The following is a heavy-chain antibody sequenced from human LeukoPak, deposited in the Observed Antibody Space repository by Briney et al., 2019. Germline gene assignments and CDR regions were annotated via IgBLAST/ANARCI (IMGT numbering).Heavy chain of an antibody. Sequence: GGSLRLSCAASGFTFSSYEMNWVRQAPGKGLEWVSYISSSGSTRYYADSVKGRFTISRDNSKDTLYLQMNSLRAEDTAVYYCAKDTGSGYDYFSYYFDYWGQGTLVTVSS. CDR3: AKDTGSGYDYFSYYFDY. J-gene: IGHJ4*02. D-gene: IGHD5-12*01. CDR2: ISSSGSTR. V-gene: IGHV3-48*03. CDR1: GFTFSSYE.